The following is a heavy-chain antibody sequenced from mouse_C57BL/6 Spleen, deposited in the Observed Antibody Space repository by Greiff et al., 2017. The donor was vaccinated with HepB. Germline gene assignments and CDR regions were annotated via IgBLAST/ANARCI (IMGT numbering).Heavy chain of an antibody. CDR1: GFTFTDYY. J-gene: IGHJ2*01. Sequence: VQLKESGPVLVKPGPSVKISCKASGFTFTDYYMHWVKQSHGKSLEWIGLVYPYNGGTSYTQKFKGKATLTVDTSSSTAYMELNSLASEDSAVYYCARWVLRQGNYFDYWGQGTTLTVSS. CDR3: ARWVLRQGNYFDY. CDR2: VYPYNGGT. D-gene: IGHD2-12*01. V-gene: IGHV1-36*01.